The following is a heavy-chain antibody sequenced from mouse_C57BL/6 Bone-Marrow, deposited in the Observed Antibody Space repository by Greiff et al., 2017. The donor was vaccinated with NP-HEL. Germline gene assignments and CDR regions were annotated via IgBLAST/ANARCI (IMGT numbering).Heavy chain of an antibody. Sequence: QVQLQQSGAELVRPGASVTLSCKASGYTFTDYEMHWVKQTPVHGLEWIGAIDPETGGTAYNQKFKGKAILTADKSSSTAYMELRSLTSEDSAVYYCTRSSYGPWFAYWGQGTLVTVSA. CDR2: IDPETGGT. D-gene: IGHD1-1*02. CDR3: TRSSYGPWFAY. CDR1: GYTFTDYE. J-gene: IGHJ3*01. V-gene: IGHV1-15*01.